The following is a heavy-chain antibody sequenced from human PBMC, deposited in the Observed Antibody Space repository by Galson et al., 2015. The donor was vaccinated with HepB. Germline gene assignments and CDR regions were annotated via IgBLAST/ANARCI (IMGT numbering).Heavy chain of an antibody. CDR2: ISAYNGNT. CDR1: GFTFTSYG. D-gene: IGHD6-13*01. Sequence: SVKVSCKASGFTFTSYGISWVRQAPGQGLEWMGWISAYNGNTNYAQKLQGRVTMTTDTSTSTAYMELRSLRSDDTAVDYCARDGNGAAVAGSYNWFDPWGQGTLVTVSS. V-gene: IGHV1-18*01. CDR3: ARDGNGAAVAGSYNWFDP. J-gene: IGHJ5*02.